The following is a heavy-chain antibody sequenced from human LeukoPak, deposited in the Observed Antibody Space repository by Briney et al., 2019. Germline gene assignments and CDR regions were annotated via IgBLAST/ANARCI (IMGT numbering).Heavy chain of an antibody. CDR1: GFIFSSDN. Sequence: PGGSLRLSCSASGFIFSSDNMHWVRQAPGKGLEYVSGVTKNEDSTFYADSVQGRVTISRDNSKNTLFLQMNSLRPKDTAVYFCVKDLSGTYSFDSWGQGTLLTVSP. D-gene: IGHD3-10*01. CDR3: VKDLSGTYSFDS. J-gene: IGHJ4*02. CDR2: VTKNEDST. V-gene: IGHV3-64D*06.